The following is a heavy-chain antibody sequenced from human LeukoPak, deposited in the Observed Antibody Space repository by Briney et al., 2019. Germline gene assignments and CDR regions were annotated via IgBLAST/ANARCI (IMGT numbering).Heavy chain of an antibody. CDR1: GFTFSSYS. CDR3: ARGLGSSSSSDAFDI. CDR2: ISSSSSYI. D-gene: IGHD6-6*01. Sequence: EGSLRLSCAASGFTFSSYSMNWVRQAPGKGLEWVSSISSSSSYIYYADSVKGRFTISRDNAKNSLYLQMNSLRAEDTAVYYCARGLGSSSSSDAFDIWGQGTMVTVSS. V-gene: IGHV3-21*01. J-gene: IGHJ3*02.